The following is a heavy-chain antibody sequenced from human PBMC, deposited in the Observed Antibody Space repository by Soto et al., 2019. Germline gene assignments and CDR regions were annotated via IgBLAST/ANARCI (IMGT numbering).Heavy chain of an antibody. CDR2: INHDGSKT. CDR3: VREPWGFSGTWYDY. CDR1: QFSFSSYW. Sequence: GGSLRLSCAASQFSFSSYWMHWVRQVPGKGPAWVSRINHDGSKTEYADSVKGRFTISSDNTNNTLYLQMNSLRVEDTAMYYCVREPWGFSGTWYDYWGQGALVTVSS. D-gene: IGHD6-13*01. J-gene: IGHJ4*02. V-gene: IGHV3-74*01.